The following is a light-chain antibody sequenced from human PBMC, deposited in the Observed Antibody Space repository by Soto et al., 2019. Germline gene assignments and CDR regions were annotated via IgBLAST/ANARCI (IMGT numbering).Light chain of an antibody. V-gene: IGKV3D-20*02. CDR3: QQRNNWPWT. Sequence: EIVLTQSPGTLSLSRGERATLSCRASERIYSAYLGWYQQKPGQGPRLLIYDASNRATGIPARFSGSGSGTVFTLTISSLEPEDFAVYYCQQRNNWPWTFGQGTKVDIK. CDR2: DAS. CDR1: ERIYSAY. J-gene: IGKJ1*01.